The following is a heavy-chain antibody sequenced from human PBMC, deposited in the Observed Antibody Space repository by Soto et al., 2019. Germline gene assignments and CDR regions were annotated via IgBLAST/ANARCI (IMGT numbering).Heavy chain of an antibody. D-gene: IGHD2-2*01. CDR1: GGTFGSYA. CDR3: ARSQGSSTSLEIYYCYYYGMDV. CDR2: IIPIPGTA. V-gene: IGHV1-69*01. Sequence: QVQLVQSGAEVKKPGSSVKVSCKASGGTFGSYAISWVRQAPGQGLEWMGGIIPIPGTANYAQKFQGRVTTAADESTSTAYMELSSLRSEDTAVYYCARSQGSSTSLEIYYCYYYGMDVWGQGTTVTVSS. J-gene: IGHJ6*02.